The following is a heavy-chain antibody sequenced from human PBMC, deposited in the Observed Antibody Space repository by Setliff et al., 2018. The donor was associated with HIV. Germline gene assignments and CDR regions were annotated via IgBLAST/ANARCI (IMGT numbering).Heavy chain of an antibody. CDR1: GASISSYY. CDR2: IYYNGGT. V-gene: IGHV4-59*01. Sequence: SETLSLTCTVPGASISSYYWSWIRQPPGKGLEWIGYIYYNGGTNYNPSLKSRVSISVDTSKNQLSLKLSSVTAADTAVYYCARGRSRYYYDGSGYYVDYWGQGTLVTVSS. J-gene: IGHJ4*02. CDR3: ARGRSRYYYDGSGYYVDY. D-gene: IGHD3-22*01.